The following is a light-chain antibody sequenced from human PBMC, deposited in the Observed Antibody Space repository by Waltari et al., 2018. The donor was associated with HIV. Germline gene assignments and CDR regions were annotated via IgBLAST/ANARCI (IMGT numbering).Light chain of an antibody. J-gene: IGKJ1*01. CDR3: MQVTQFPWT. CDR2: KIS. V-gene: IGKV2-24*01. CDR1: ESLVHSDGNTY. Sequence: DIVMTQSPLTSSVTLGQPASISCKSSESLVHSDGNTYLTWLHQRPGQPPRLLIHKISSRVSGVPDRFSGSGAETDFTLKISRVEPEDVGVYYCMQVTQFPWTFGQGTKVEIK.